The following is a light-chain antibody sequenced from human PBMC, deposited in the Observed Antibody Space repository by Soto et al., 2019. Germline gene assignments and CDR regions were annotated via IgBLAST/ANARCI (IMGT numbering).Light chain of an antibody. Sequence: EIVMTQSPATLSVSPGERATISCRASQSVRSNLAWYQQKPGQAPRLLIYGASTRATGIPARFSGSGSGTEFTLTISSLQSEDFAVYYCQQYNTWPEFGQGTKVDIK. V-gene: IGKV3-15*01. CDR2: GAS. CDR3: QQYNTWPE. CDR1: QSVRSN. J-gene: IGKJ1*01.